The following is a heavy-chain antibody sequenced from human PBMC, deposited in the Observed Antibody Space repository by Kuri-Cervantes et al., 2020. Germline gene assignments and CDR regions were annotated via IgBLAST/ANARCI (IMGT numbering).Heavy chain of an antibody. CDR3: ARDPEVYYLDV. CDR1: GYTFSSYG. Sequence: ASVKVSCKASGYTFSSYGITWVRQAPGQGLEWMGWISTYSTDTVYARKFQGRVTISKDTSTSIVYMELRSLQSDDTAVYYCARDPEVYYLDVWGKGTTVTVSS. CDR2: ISTYSTDT. D-gene: IGHD1-14*01. J-gene: IGHJ6*03. V-gene: IGHV1-18*01.